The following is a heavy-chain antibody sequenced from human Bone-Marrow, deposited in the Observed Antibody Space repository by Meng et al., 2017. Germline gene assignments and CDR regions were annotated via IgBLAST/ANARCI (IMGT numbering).Heavy chain of an antibody. CDR1: GYTFTRHG. Sequence: ASVKVSCKASGYTFTRHGISWVRQAPGQGLEWMGWISGYNGNRNYAQKLQDRVTMTTDTSTSTAYMELSSLRSEDTAVYYCARGGTAMVTKARAFDIWGQGTMVTVSS. J-gene: IGHJ3*02. CDR3: ARGGTAMVTKARAFDI. CDR2: ISGYNGNR. V-gene: IGHV1-18*01. D-gene: IGHD5-18*01.